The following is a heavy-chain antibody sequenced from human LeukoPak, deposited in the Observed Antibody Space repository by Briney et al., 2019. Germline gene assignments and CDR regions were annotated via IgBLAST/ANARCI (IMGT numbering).Heavy chain of an antibody. CDR2: INPSGGST. D-gene: IGHD7-27*01. Sequence: ASVKVSCKASGYTFTSYYMHWVRQAPGQGLEWMGIINPSGGSTSYAQKFQGRVTMTRDTSTSTVYMELSSLRSEDTAVYYCARRENWGYYYYGMDVWGQGTTVTVSS. CDR3: ARRENWGYYYYGMDV. V-gene: IGHV1-46*01. J-gene: IGHJ6*02. CDR1: GYTFTSYY.